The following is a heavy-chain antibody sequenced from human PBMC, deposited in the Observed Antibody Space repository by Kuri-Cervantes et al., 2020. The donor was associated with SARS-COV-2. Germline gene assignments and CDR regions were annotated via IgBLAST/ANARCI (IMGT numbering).Heavy chain of an antibody. Sequence: SETLSLTCTVSGGSISSSSYYWGWIRQPPGKGLEWIGSIYYSGSTYYNPSLKSRVTISVDTSKNQFSLKLSPVTAADTAVYYCARLPTYYDFWSGYPAFDYYYYGMDVWGQGTTVTVSS. D-gene: IGHD3-3*01. V-gene: IGHV4-39*01. CDR1: GGSISSSSYY. CDR2: IYYSGST. J-gene: IGHJ6*02. CDR3: ARLPTYYDFWSGYPAFDYYYYGMDV.